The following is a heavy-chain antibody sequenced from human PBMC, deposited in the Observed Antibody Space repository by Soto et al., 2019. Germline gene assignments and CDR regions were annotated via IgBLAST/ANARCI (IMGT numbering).Heavy chain of an antibody. CDR1: GFTFSSYA. V-gene: IGHV3-23*01. CDR3: AKDALPYYDILTGYYKEVSFDY. Sequence: GGSLRLSCAASGFTFSSYAMSWVRQAPGKGLEWVSAISGSGGSTYYADSVKGRFTISRDNSKNTLYLQMNSLRAEDTAVYYCAKDALPYYDILTGYYKEVSFDYWGQGTLVTVSS. J-gene: IGHJ4*02. D-gene: IGHD3-9*01. CDR2: ISGSGGST.